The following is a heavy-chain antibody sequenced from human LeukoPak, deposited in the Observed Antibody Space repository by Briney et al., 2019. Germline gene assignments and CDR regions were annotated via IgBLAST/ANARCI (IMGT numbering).Heavy chain of an antibody. CDR2: IYYSGST. Sequence: SETLSLTCTVSGGSISNYYWSWIRQPPGKGLEWIGYIYYSGSTNYNPSLKSRVTISVDTSSNQFSLKLNSVTAADTAVYYCARDGPVSGSSPYYYYYYMDVWGKGTTVTVSS. CDR3: ARDGPVSGSSPYYYYYYMDV. CDR1: GGSISNYY. D-gene: IGHD1-26*01. J-gene: IGHJ6*03. V-gene: IGHV4-59*12.